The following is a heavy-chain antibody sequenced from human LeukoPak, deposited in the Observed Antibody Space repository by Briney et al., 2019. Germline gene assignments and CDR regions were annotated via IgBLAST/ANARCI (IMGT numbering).Heavy chain of an antibody. CDR3: ARGPTGWYYFDS. CDR1: GFAFNDYD. V-gene: IGHV3-30-3*01. D-gene: IGHD6-19*01. J-gene: IGHJ4*02. CDR2: ISFDGSNR. Sequence: GGSLRLSCVASGFAFNDYDFHWVRQAPGKGLEWLTIISFDGSNRYYAKSVKGRFTISRDNSRNTVYLQMNTLTFEDTAVYFCARGPTGWYYFDSWGQGTLVAVSS.